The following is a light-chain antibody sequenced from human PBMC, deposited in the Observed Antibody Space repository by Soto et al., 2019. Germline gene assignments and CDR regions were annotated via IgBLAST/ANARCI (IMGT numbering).Light chain of an antibody. V-gene: IGKV3-20*01. J-gene: IGKJ4*01. CDR1: QSISSY. CDR3: QQNVDSPET. CDR2: DSS. Sequence: EIVLTQSPGTLSLSPGERATLSCRASQSISSYVAWYQQKPGQAPRVLIYDSSSRATGVPDRFSGSGSGTAFTLPISRLEPEVFAVYYCQQNVDSPETFGGGTKGEIK.